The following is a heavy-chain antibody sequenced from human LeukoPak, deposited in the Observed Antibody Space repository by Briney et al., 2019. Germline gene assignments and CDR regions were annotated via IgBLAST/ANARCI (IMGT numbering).Heavy chain of an antibody. CDR3: AKERKGKSVTGLFDY. CDR1: GGTFSSYA. Sequence: SVKVSCKASGGTFSSYAISWVRQAPGQGLEWMGGIIPIFGTANYAQKFQGRVTITADKSTSTAYMELSSLRAEDTAIYYCAKERKGKSVTGLFDYWGQGTLVTVSS. D-gene: IGHD6-19*01. V-gene: IGHV1-69*06. CDR2: IIPIFGTA. J-gene: IGHJ4*02.